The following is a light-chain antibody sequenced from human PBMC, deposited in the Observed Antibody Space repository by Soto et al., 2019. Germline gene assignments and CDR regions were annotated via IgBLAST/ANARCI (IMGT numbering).Light chain of an antibody. CDR2: AAS. CDR1: QGISNY. Sequence: IQLTQSPSSLSASVGDRVTITFRASQGISNYLCWYQQKPGKAPKLLIYAASTLQTGVPSRFSGGGSGTDFTLTITSLQPEDFATYYCQQLNVYPSTFGGGTKV. V-gene: IGKV1-9*01. J-gene: IGKJ4*01. CDR3: QQLNVYPST.